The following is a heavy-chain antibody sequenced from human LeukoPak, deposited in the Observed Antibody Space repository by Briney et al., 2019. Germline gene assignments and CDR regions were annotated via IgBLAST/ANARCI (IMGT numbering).Heavy chain of an antibody. CDR3: AREWVEETAYYYYGMDV. Sequence: AASVKVSCKASGYTFTGYYMHWVRQAPGQGLEWMGWINPNSGGTNYAQKFQGWVTMTRDTSISTAYMELSSLRSEDTAVYYCAREWVEETAYYYYGMDVWGQGTTVTVSS. D-gene: IGHD1-14*01. V-gene: IGHV1-2*04. CDR1: GYTFTGYY. CDR2: INPNSGGT. J-gene: IGHJ6*02.